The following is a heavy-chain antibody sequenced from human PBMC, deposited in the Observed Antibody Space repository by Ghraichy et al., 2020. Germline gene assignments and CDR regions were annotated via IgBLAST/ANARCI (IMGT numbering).Heavy chain of an antibody. CDR1: GFTFSSYA. Sequence: GGSLRLSCAASGFTFSSYAMSWVRQAPGKGLEWVSAISGSGGSTYYADSVKGRFTISRDNSKNTLYLQMNSLRAEDTAVYYCARAALHPHYYGMDVWGQGTTVTVSS. D-gene: IGHD6-6*01. J-gene: IGHJ6*02. V-gene: IGHV3-23*01. CDR2: ISGSGGST. CDR3: ARAALHPHYYGMDV.